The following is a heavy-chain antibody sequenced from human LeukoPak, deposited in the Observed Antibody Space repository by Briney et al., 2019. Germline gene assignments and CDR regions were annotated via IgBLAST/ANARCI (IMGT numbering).Heavy chain of an antibody. CDR2: IYYSGST. Sequence: SETLSLTCTVTGGSISSYYWSWIRQPPGKGLEWIGYIYYSGSTNYNPSLKSRVTISVDTSKNQFSLKLSSVTAADTAVYYCARHGYYYYYMDVWGKGTTVTVSS. V-gene: IGHV4-59*08. CDR1: GGSISSYY. J-gene: IGHJ6*03. CDR3: ARHGYYYYYMDV.